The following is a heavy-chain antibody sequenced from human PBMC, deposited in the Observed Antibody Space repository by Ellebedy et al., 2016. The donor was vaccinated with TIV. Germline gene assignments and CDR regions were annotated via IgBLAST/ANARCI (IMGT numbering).Heavy chain of an antibody. V-gene: IGHV1-18*01. CDR2: ISAYNGNT. J-gene: IGHJ4*02. Sequence: ASVKVSCXASGYTFTSYGISWVRQAPGQGLEWMGWISAYNGNTNYAQKLQGRVTMTTDTSTSTAYMELRSLRSDDTAVYYCARGGRRVGATHYFDYWGQGTLVTVSS. D-gene: IGHD1-26*01. CDR3: ARGGRRVGATHYFDY. CDR1: GYTFTSYG.